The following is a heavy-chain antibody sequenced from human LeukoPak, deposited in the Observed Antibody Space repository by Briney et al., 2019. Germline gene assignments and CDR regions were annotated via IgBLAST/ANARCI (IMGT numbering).Heavy chain of an antibody. CDR1: GFTVRSKY. V-gene: IGHV3-15*01. CDR2: IKSKTDGATT. D-gene: IGHD1-14*01. CDR3: STGTDFDF. J-gene: IGHJ4*02. Sequence: GGSLRLSCAASGFTVRSKYMSWVRQAPGKGLEWVGRIKSKTDGATTDYAAPVKGRFTISRDDSKNILYLQMTSLKTEDTAVYYCSTGTDFDFWGQGTLVTISS.